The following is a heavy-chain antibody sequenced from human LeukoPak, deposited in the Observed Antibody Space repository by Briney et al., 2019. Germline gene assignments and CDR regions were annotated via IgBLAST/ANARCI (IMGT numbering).Heavy chain of an antibody. J-gene: IGHJ4*02. CDR2: INHSGST. V-gene: IGHV4-34*01. CDR3: ARGEQLVAVFDY. D-gene: IGHD6-6*01. CDR1: GGAFSGFY. Sequence: KPSENLSLTCAGYGGAFSGFYWSWIRQPPGKGLEWIGEINHSGSTNYNPSLKSRVTISVDTSKNQFSLKLSSVTAADTAVYYCARGEQLVAVFDYWGQGTLVTVSS.